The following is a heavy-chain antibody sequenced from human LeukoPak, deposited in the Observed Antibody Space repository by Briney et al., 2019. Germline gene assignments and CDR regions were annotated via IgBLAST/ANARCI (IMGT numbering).Heavy chain of an antibody. CDR2: ISINGVST. CDR3: AMPWELRVDY. Sequence: GGSLRLSCAASGFTSGSYAMSWVRQAPGKGLEWVSAISINGVSTYYADSVKGRFTISRDNSKNTLYLQMNSLRTEDTGVYYCAMPWELRVDYWGQGTLVTVSS. J-gene: IGHJ4*02. V-gene: IGHV3-23*01. CDR1: GFTSGSYA. D-gene: IGHD1-26*01.